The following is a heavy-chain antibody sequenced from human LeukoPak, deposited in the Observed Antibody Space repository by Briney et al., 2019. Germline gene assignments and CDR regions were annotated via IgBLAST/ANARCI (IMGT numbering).Heavy chain of an antibody. CDR1: GFTVSSNY. CDR2: IYSGGST. D-gene: IGHD6-6*01. J-gene: IGHJ4*02. CDR3: AKLRETLVYFDY. V-gene: IGHV3-66*01. Sequence: GGSLRLSCAASGFTVSSNYMSRVRQAPGKGLEWVSVIYSGGSTYYADSVKGRFTISRDNSKNTLYLQMNSLRAEDTAVYYCAKLRETLVYFDYWGQGTLVTVSS.